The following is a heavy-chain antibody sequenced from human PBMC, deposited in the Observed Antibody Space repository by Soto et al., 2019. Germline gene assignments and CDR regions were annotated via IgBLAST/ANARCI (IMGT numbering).Heavy chain of an antibody. Sequence: QLQLQESGPGLVKPSETLSLTCTVSGGSISSSSYYWGWIRQPPGKGLEWIGSIHYSGSTSYNPSLKSRVTISVDTSKNQFSLKLSSVTAADTAVYYCARQRSDFWSGYQPDAFDIWGQGTMVTVSS. CDR3: ARQRSDFWSGYQPDAFDI. CDR1: GGSISSSSYY. D-gene: IGHD3-3*01. J-gene: IGHJ3*02. CDR2: IHYSGST. V-gene: IGHV4-39*01.